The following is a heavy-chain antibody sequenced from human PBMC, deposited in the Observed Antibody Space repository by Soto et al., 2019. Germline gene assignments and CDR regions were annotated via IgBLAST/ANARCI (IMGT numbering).Heavy chain of an antibody. V-gene: IGHV1-18*01. Sequence: QVQLVQSGAEVKKPGASVKVSCTASGYTFTSYGISWVRQAPGQGLEWMGWISAYNGNTNYAQKLQGRVTMTTDTSTSTADMELMSLRCDDTAVYDCERPSPNTDSSGYYPYYFDYWGQGTLVTVSS. J-gene: IGHJ4*02. CDR3: ERPSPNTDSSGYYPYYFDY. D-gene: IGHD3-22*01. CDR1: GYTFTSYG. CDR2: ISAYNGNT.